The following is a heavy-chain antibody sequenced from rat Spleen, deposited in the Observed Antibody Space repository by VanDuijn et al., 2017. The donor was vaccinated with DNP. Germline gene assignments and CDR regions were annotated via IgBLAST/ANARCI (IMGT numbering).Heavy chain of an antibody. J-gene: IGHJ2*01. D-gene: IGHD1-2*01. CDR2: ISFDGSST. V-gene: IGHV5-7*01. CDR1: GFTFSNYG. Sequence: EVQLVESGGGLVQPGRSMKLSCAASGFTFSNYGMAWVRQAPKKGLEWVETISFDGSSTYYRDSVKGRFTISRDNAKSTLYLQMNSLRSEDTATYYCAKANGRDWGQGVMVTVSS. CDR3: AKANGRD.